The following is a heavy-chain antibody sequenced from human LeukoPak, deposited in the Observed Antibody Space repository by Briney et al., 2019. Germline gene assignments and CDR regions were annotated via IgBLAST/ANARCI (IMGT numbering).Heavy chain of an antibody. CDR3: TRGSVAGLLGPDY. Sequence: SGGSLRLSCTASGFTFGDYAMSWFRQAPGKGLEWVGFIRSKANGGTTEYAASVKGRFTISRDDSKSIAYLQMNSLKTEDTAVYYCTRGSVAGLLGPDYRGQGTLVTVSS. D-gene: IGHD6-19*01. J-gene: IGHJ4*02. CDR1: GFTFGDYA. V-gene: IGHV3-49*03. CDR2: IRSKANGGTT.